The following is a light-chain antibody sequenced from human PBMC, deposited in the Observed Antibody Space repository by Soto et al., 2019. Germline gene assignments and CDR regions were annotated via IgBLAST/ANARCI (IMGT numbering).Light chain of an antibody. Sequence: EIVMTQSPATLSVSPGERATLSCRASQSVSSNLAWYQQKPGQAPRLLIYGASTKATGIPSRFSGSGSGTELTPTICGLQSEDFAVYDCQPYNNWGTFVQAIKVEIK. CDR1: QSVSSN. CDR3: QPYNNWGT. J-gene: IGKJ1*01. V-gene: IGKV3-15*01. CDR2: GAS.